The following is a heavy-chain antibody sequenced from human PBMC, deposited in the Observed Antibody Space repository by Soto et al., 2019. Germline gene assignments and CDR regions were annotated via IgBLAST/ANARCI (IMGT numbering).Heavy chain of an antibody. CDR3: GKDRYCYDGSGYFVGAR. D-gene: IGHD3-22*01. V-gene: IGHV3-30*18. Sequence: QAQLVESGGGVVRPGRSLRLSCVDSGFTFSSYGMHWVRQAPGKGLEWVAGISYDGRNEFYEVSVEGGFTISRHNSRITLYLQMYSVSPEDSAGYYCGKDRYCYDGSGYFVGARWCQGALVIVS. J-gene: IGHJ4*02. CDR2: ISYDGRNE. CDR1: GFTFSSYG.